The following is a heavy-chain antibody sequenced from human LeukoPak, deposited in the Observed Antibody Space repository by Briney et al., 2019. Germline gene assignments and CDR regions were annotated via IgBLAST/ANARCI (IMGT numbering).Heavy chain of an antibody. CDR2: IYYTGTT. CDR1: GGSISSGNYY. D-gene: IGHD2-21*02. V-gene: IGHV4-39*07. Sequence: SETLSLSCTVSGGSISSGNYYWAWIRQSPGKGLEWIGSIYYTGTTYYNPSFKSRVTISVDTSKNQFSLKLSSVTAADTAVYYCARGYCGGDCLLDYWGQGTLVTVSS. J-gene: IGHJ4*02. CDR3: ARGYCGGDCLLDY.